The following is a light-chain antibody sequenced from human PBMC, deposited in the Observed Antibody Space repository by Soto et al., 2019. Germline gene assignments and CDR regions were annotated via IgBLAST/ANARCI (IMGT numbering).Light chain of an antibody. CDR1: SSNIGAGQD. J-gene: IGLJ1*01. CDR3: RSYGTSLSGLDV. Sequence: QSVLTQPPSVSGAPGQRVTISCTGTSSNIGAGQDVHWYRQLPGAAPKFLISDSNNRASGVPDRFSVSKSGASASLAITGLRAEDEGDYFCRSYGTSLSGLDVFGTGTKVTVL. V-gene: IGLV1-40*01. CDR2: DSN.